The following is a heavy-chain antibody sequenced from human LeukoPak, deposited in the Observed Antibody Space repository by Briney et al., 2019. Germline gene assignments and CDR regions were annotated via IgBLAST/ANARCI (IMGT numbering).Heavy chain of an antibody. D-gene: IGHD3/OR15-3a*01. Sequence: SETLSLTCTVSGVSSSSSNSYWGWIRQPPGKGLEWIGSIYYSGNTYYNASLKSQVSISIDTSKNQFSLKLTSVTAADTAVYYCARQTGSGLFILPGGQGTLVTVSS. CDR1: GVSSSSSNSY. V-gene: IGHV4-39*01. J-gene: IGHJ4*02. CDR3: ARQTGSGLFILP. CDR2: IYYSGNT.